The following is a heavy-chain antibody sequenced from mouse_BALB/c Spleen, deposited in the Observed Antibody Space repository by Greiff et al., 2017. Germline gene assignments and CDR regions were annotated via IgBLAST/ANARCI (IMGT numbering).Heavy chain of an antibody. Sequence: EVKLMESGGGLVQPGGSLKLSCAASGFTFSSYTMSWVRQTPEKRLEWVAYISNGGGSTYYPDTVKGRFTISRDNAKNTLYLQMSSLKSEDTAMYYCARQHYDYAMDYWGQGTSVTVSS. CDR2: ISNGGGST. CDR1: GFTFSSYT. D-gene: IGHD1-1*02. V-gene: IGHV5-12-2*01. CDR3: ARQHYDYAMDY. J-gene: IGHJ4*01.